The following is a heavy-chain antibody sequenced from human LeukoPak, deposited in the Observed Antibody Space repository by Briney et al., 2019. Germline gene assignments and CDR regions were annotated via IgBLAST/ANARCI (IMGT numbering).Heavy chain of an antibody. CDR2: IYTSGST. J-gene: IGHJ5*02. D-gene: IGHD7-27*01. CDR1: GGSISSYY. CDR3: ARDLALGTVTDWFDP. Sequence: SETLSLTCTVSGGSISSYYWSWIRQPAGKGLEWIGRIYTSGSTNYNPSLKSRVTMSVATSQNQFSLKLSSVTAADTAVYYCARDLALGTVTDWFDPWGQGTLVTVSS. V-gene: IGHV4-4*07.